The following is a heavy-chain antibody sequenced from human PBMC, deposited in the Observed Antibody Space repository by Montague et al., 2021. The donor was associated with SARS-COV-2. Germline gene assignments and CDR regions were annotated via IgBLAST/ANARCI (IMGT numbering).Heavy chain of an antibody. CDR3: TRARSKAIDY. J-gene: IGHJ4*02. CDR1: GXSMTRSW. V-gene: IGHV4-4*02. Sequence: SETLSLTCAVSGXSMTRSWWTWVRQHPGQRLQWIGEIFHYGTSRSNYQPALKSRVTISIDTSKNQFFLRLSSVTAADTALYFCTRARSKAIDYWGQGALVTVSS. D-gene: IGHD2/OR15-2a*01. CDR2: IFHYGTS.